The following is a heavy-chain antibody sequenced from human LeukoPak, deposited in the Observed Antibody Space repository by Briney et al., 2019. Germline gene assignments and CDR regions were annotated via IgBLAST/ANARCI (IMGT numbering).Heavy chain of an antibody. V-gene: IGHV1-2*02. CDR3: ARNGRITIFGVVISWFDP. J-gene: IGHJ5*02. D-gene: IGHD3-3*01. CDR1: GYTFTGYY. Sequence: ASVKVSCKASGYTFTGYYMHWVRQAPGQGLEWVGWINPNSGGTNYAQKFQGRVTMTRDTSISTAYMELSRLRSDDTAVYYCARNGRITIFGVVISWFDPWGQGTLVTVSS. CDR2: INPNSGGT.